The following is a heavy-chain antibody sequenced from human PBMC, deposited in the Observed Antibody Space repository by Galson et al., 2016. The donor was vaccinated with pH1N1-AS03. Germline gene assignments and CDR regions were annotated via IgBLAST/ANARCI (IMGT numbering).Heavy chain of an antibody. Sequence: SVKVSCKASGYKFTSYGVSWVRQALGQGLEWMGWISGYNINAKYAEKFQGRVTLTTDKSTSTAYMELRSPTSDDTAVYFCARDGDIVIVPSAIDYYGMDVWGQGTTVTVSS. V-gene: IGHV1-18*01. CDR3: ARDGDIVIVPSAIDYYGMDV. J-gene: IGHJ6*02. CDR2: ISGYNINA. D-gene: IGHD2-2*01. CDR1: GYKFTSYG.